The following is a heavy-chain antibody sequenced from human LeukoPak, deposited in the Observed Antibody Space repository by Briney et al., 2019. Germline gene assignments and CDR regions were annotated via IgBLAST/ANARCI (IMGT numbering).Heavy chain of an antibody. D-gene: IGHD6-19*01. CDR2: TYSSGTT. Sequence: PGGSLRPSCAASGFSVSSNYMSWVRQAPGKGLEYISVTYSSGTTFYADSVRDRFTISRDNSRNTLYLQMNSLRAEDTAVYYCARDGIVVAGSLDQWGQGTLVTVSS. J-gene: IGHJ4*02. V-gene: IGHV3-66*03. CDR3: ARDGIVVAGSLDQ. CDR1: GFSVSSNY.